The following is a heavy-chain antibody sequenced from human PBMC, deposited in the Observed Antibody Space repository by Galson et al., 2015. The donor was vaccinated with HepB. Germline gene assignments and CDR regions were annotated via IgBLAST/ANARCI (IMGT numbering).Heavy chain of an antibody. CDR1: GFTFSSYA. V-gene: IGHV3-30*04. D-gene: IGHD2-21*01. CDR2: ISYDGSNK. Sequence: SLRLSCAASGFTFSSYAMHWVRQAPGKGLEWVAVISYDGSNKYYADSVKGRFTISRDNSKNTLYLQMNSLRAEDTAVYYCARGTPNLWGYYGMDVWGQGTTVTVSS. J-gene: IGHJ6*02. CDR3: ARGTPNLWGYYGMDV.